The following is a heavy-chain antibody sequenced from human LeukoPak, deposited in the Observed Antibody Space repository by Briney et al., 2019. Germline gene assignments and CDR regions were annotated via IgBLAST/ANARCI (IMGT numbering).Heavy chain of an antibody. D-gene: IGHD3-3*01. CDR2: INHSGST. J-gene: IGHJ3*02. V-gene: IGHV4-34*01. CDR3: ARALRAYYDFWSGYYPGAFDI. CDR1: GGSFSGYY. Sequence: SETLSLTCAVYGGSFSGYYWSWIRQPPGKGLEWIGEINHSGSTNYNPSLKSRVTISVDTSKNQFSLKLSSVTAADTAVYYCARALRAYYDFWSGYYPGAFDIWGQGTMVTVSS.